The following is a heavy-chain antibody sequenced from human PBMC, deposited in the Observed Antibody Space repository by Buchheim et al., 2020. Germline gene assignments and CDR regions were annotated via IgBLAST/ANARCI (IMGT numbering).Heavy chain of an antibody. V-gene: IGHV4-30-4*01. CDR2: IHYGGST. CDR3: ARNHPIKQKYCSDSICYYYYYGMDV. Sequence: QVQLQESGPGLVKPSQTLSLTCTVSGDSISSDYYWSWIRQPPGKGLEWIGYIHYGGSTYYNPSLKSRLTISLDTSKNHFSLKLSSVTAADTAVYYCARNHPIKQKYCSDSICYYYYYGMDVWGQGT. D-gene: IGHD2-15*01. J-gene: IGHJ6*02. CDR1: GDSISSDYY.